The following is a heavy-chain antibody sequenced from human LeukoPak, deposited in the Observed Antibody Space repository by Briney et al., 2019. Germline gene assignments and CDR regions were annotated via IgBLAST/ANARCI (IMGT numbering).Heavy chain of an antibody. J-gene: IGHJ4*02. D-gene: IGHD1-7*01. CDR2: ISPDNGGT. CDR3: ARYSAQGTY. Sequence: ASVKVSCKASENTFTGHYVHWVRQAPGQGLEWMGRISPDNGGTNYAQKFRGRVTVTRDTSIRTAYMELGSLTSDDTAVYYCARYSAQGTYWGQGTLVTVSS. CDR1: ENTFTGHY. V-gene: IGHV1-2*06.